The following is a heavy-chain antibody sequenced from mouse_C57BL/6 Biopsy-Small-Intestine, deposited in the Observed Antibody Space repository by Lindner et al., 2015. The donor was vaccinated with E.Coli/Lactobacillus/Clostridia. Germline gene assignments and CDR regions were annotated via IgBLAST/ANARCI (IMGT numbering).Heavy chain of an antibody. J-gene: IGHJ3*01. Sequence: VQLQESGAELVKPGASVKLSCTASGFNIKDYYMRWVKQRTEQGLEWIGRIDPEDGETKYAPKFQGKATITADTSSNTAYLQLSSLTSEDTAVYYCASYYGNWFAYWGQGTLVTVSA. V-gene: IGHV14-2*01. CDR3: ASYYGNWFAY. D-gene: IGHD2-1*01. CDR2: IDPEDGET. CDR1: GFNIKDYY.